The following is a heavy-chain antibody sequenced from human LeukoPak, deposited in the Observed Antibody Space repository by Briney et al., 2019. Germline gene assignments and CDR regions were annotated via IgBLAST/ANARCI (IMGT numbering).Heavy chain of an antibody. J-gene: IGHJ5*02. Sequence: GGSLRLSCAASGFTFDDYGMSWVRQAPGKGLEWVSGINWNGGSTGYADSVKGRFTISRDNAKNSLYLQMNSLRAEDTALYHCARSRVTGWLPNWFDPWGQGTLVTVSS. CDR1: GFTFDDYG. V-gene: IGHV3-20*01. D-gene: IGHD3-22*01. CDR2: INWNGGST. CDR3: ARSRVTGWLPNWFDP.